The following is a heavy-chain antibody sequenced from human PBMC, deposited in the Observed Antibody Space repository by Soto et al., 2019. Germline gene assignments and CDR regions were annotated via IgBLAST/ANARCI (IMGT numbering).Heavy chain of an antibody. CDR3: ARSVEGHFDY. D-gene: IGHD6-19*01. CDR2: ITSDTKTI. J-gene: IGHJ4*02. Sequence: GGSLRLSCAASGXTFSSYGMHWARQAPGKGLEWSAYITSDTKTIKYAESVKGRFTISRDNAKNSVYLQMNNLSDEDTAVYYCARSVEGHFDYWGQGTVVTVSS. CDR1: GXTFSSYG. V-gene: IGHV3-48*02.